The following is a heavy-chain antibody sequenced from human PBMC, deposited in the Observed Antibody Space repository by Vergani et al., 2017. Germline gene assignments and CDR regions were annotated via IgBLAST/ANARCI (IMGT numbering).Heavy chain of an antibody. J-gene: IGHJ4*02. CDR1: GFTFDDYA. CDR2: ISWNSGSI. Sequence: EVQLVESGGGLVQPGRSLRLSCAASGFTFDDYAMHWVRQAPGKGLEWVSGISWNSGSIGYADSVKGRFTISRDNAKNSLYLQMNSLGAEDTALYYCAKEWGLEVGWGQGTLVTVSS. D-gene: IGHD1-26*01. CDR3: AKEWGLEVG. V-gene: IGHV3-9*01.